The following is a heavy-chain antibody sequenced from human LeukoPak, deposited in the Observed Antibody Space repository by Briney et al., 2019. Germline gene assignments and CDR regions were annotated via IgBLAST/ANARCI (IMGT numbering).Heavy chain of an antibody. CDR1: GYTFTSYG. D-gene: IGHD3-3*01. Sequence: ASVTVSCKASGYTFTSYGISGVRQAPGQELEWMGWISAYSGNTNYAQKLQGRVTMTTDTSTSTAYMELRSLRSDDTAVYYCARSNTIFGVVILSSSSNGMDVWGQGTTVSVSS. V-gene: IGHV1-18*01. CDR3: ARSNTIFGVVILSSSSNGMDV. J-gene: IGHJ6*02. CDR2: ISAYSGNT.